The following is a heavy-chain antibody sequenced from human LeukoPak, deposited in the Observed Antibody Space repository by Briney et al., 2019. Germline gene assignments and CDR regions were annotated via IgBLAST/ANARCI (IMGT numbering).Heavy chain of an antibody. J-gene: IGHJ4*02. D-gene: IGHD5-24*01. CDR1: GFTFSSYG. V-gene: IGHV3-23*01. Sequence: GGSLRLSCAASGFTFSSYGMSWVRQAPGKGLEWVSAISGSGGNTYYADSVKGRFTISRDNSKNTLYLQMNSLRAEDTAVYYCAKDGRGDGYNTYWGQGTLVTVSS. CDR2: ISGSGGNT. CDR3: AKDGRGDGYNTY.